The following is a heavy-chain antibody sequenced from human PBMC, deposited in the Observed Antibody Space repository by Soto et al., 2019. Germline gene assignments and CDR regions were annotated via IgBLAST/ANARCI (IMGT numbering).Heavy chain of an antibody. Sequence: GASVKVSCKASGYTFTSYAMHWVRQAPGQRLEWMGWISACNGNTNYAQKFQGRVTITTDTSTSTAYMELRSLRSDDTAVYYCARDGGPDYWGQGTLVTVSS. CDR1: GYTFTSYA. V-gene: IGHV1-3*01. CDR2: ISACNGNT. CDR3: ARDGGPDY. J-gene: IGHJ4*02.